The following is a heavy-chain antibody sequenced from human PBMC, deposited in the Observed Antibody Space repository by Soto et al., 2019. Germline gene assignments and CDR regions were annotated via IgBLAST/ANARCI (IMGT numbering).Heavy chain of an antibody. CDR1: GFTFSSYS. CDR2: ISSSSSYI. J-gene: IGHJ6*03. CDR3: ARVPPYYDYIWGSYRHGYYMDV. V-gene: IGHV3-21*01. D-gene: IGHD3-16*02. Sequence: EVQLVESGGGLVKPGGSLRLSCAASGFTFSSYSMNWVRQAPGKGLEWVSSISSSSSYIYYADSVKGRFTISRDNAKNSLYLQMNSLRAEDTAVYYCARVPPYYDYIWGSYRHGYYMDVWGKGTTVTVSS.